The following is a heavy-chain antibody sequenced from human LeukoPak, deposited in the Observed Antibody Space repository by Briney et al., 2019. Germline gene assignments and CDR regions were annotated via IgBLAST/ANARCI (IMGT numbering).Heavy chain of an antibody. CDR3: ARQPLSSWYVDNWFDP. CDR2: IYYSGST. Sequence: SETLSLTCTVSGGSISSYYWSWIRQPPGKGLEWIGYIYYSGSTNYNPSLKSRVTISVDTSKNQFSLKLSSVTAADTAVYYCARQPLSSWYVDNWFDPWGQGTLVTVSS. D-gene: IGHD6-13*01. J-gene: IGHJ5*02. V-gene: IGHV4-59*01. CDR1: GGSISSYY.